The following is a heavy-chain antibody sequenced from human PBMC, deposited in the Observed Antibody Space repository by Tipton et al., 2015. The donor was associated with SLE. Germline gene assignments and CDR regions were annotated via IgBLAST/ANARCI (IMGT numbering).Heavy chain of an antibody. CDR2: IRYDGSNK. V-gene: IGHV3-30*02. CDR1: GFAFSSYG. Sequence: SLRLSCAASGFAFSSYGMHWVRQASGKGREWVAFIRYDGSNKYYADSVKGRFTISRDNSKNTLYLQMNSLRAEDTAVYYCAKDPIVVVVAASDYWGQGTLVTVSS. D-gene: IGHD2-15*01. CDR3: AKDPIVVVVAASDY. J-gene: IGHJ4*02.